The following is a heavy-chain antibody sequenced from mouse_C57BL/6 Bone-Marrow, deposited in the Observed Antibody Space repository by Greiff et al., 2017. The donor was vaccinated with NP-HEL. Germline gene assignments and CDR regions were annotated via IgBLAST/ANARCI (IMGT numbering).Heavy chain of an antibody. D-gene: IGHD1-1*01. J-gene: IGHJ1*03. Sequence: QVLLQQSGAELAKPGASVKLSCKASGYTFTSYWMHWVKQRPGQGLEWIGYINPSSGYTKYNQKFKDKATLTADKSSSTAYMQLSSLTYEDSAVYYCASSDYYGSSYEGYWYFDVWGTGTTVTVSS. CDR1: GYTFTSYW. CDR3: ASSDYYGSSYEGYWYFDV. CDR2: INPSSGYT. V-gene: IGHV1-7*01.